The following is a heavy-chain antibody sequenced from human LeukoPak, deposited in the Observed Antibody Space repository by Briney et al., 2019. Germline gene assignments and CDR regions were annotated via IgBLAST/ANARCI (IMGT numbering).Heavy chain of an antibody. CDR3: ARSIGYSSSWYTH. CDR1: GGTFSSYA. Sequence: SVKVSCKASGGTFSSYAISWVRQAPGQGLEWMGGIIPIFGTANYAQKFQGRVTITADESTSTAYMELSSLRSEDMAVYYCARSIGYSSSWYTHWGQGTLVTVSS. J-gene: IGHJ4*02. V-gene: IGHV1-69*13. D-gene: IGHD6-13*01. CDR2: IIPIFGTA.